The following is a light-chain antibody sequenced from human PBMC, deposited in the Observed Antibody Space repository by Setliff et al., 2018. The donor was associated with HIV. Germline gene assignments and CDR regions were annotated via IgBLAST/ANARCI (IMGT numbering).Light chain of an antibody. CDR1: SSDVGFYNY. Sequence: QSALTQPASVSGSPGQSVTISCTGTSSDVGFYNYVSWYQQHPGKAPKLMIYEVSNRPSGVSDRFSGSKSGNTASLTISGLQAEDEADYYCSSYTSSSTDGFGTGTKVTLL. V-gene: IGLV2-14*01. J-gene: IGLJ1*01. CDR2: EVS. CDR3: SSYTSSSTDG.